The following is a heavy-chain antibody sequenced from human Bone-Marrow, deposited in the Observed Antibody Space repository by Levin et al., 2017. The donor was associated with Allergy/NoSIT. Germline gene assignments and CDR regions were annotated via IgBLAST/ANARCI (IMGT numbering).Heavy chain of an antibody. CDR1: GYSFDKNW. Sequence: LGESLKISCQASGYSFDKNWIAWVRQVPGKGLEWMGLIYPGDSDTKYNPSFQGQVTISADKSINTAYLQWSSLKASDTAIYYCARQGSGNYDFWSRYYHAPFDYWGQGALVTVSS. J-gene: IGHJ4*02. CDR3: ARQGSGNYDFWSRYYHAPFDY. CDR2: IYPGDSDT. D-gene: IGHD3-3*01. V-gene: IGHV5-51*01.